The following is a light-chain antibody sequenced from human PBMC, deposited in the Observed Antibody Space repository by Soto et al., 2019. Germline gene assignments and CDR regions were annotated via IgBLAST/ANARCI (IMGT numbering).Light chain of an antibody. CDR1: QDINKF. CDR2: SAS. Sequence: QSPSSLSASVGDRVTVTCRASQDINKFLAWFQQKPGKAPNLLIFSASTLQSAVPSRFSGGGSGTDFTLTIDSLQPEDFATYYCQQLKTYPYTFGQGTRLEIK. J-gene: IGKJ5*01. V-gene: IGKV1-9*01. CDR3: QQLKTYPYT.